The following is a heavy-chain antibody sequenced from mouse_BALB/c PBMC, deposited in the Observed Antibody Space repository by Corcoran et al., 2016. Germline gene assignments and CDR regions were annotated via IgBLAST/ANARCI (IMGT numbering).Heavy chain of an antibody. CDR2: INPYNGAT. D-gene: IGHD3-1*01. CDR3: ARSRRSSGQAMDY. J-gene: IGHJ4*01. V-gene: IGHV1-26*01. CDR1: GYSFTGYY. Sequence: EVQLQPSGPELVKPGASVKISCKASGYSFTGYYMHWVKQSHVKSLEWIGRINPYNGATSYNQNFKDKASLTVDKSSSTAYMELHSLTSEDSAVYYCARSRRSSGQAMDYWGQGTSVTVSS.